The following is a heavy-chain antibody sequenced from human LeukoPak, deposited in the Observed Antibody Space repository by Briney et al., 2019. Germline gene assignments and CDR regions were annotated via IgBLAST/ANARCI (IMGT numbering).Heavy chain of an antibody. CDR1: GFTFSDYY. V-gene: IGHV3-11*06. CDR3: ARDQGFDY. CDR2: ISGSSTYT. Sequence: PGGSLRLSCAASGFTFSDYYMSWVRQAPGRGLEWVSYISGSSTYTNYADSVKGRFTISRDNAKNSLYLQMNSLRAEDTAVYYCARDQGFDYWGQGTLVTVSS. J-gene: IGHJ4*02.